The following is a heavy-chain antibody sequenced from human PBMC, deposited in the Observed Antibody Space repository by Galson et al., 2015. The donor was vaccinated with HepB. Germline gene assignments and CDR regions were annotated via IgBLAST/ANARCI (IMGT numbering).Heavy chain of an antibody. CDR2: TYYRSKWYN. V-gene: IGHV6-1*01. D-gene: IGHD6-13*01. J-gene: IGHJ5*02. Sequence: CAISGDSVSSNSAAWNWIRQSPSRGLEWLGRTYYRSKWYNDYAVSVKSRITINPDTSKNQFSLQLNSATPEDTAVYYRAREEAAALLNWFDPWGQGTLVTVSS. CDR3: AREEAAALLNWFDP. CDR1: GDSVSSNSAA.